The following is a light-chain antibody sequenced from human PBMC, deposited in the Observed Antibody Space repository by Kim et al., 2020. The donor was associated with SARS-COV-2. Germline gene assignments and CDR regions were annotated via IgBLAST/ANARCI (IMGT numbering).Light chain of an antibody. CDR2: RNN. J-gene: IGLJ2*01. Sequence: GQRVTFSCSGSSSNSGSNYVYWYQQRPGTAPKLLIYRNNQRPSGVPDRFSGSKSGTAASLAISGLRSEDEADYYCAAWDDSLPGVVFGGGTQLTVL. V-gene: IGLV1-47*01. CDR1: SSNSGSNY. CDR3: AAWDDSLPGVV.